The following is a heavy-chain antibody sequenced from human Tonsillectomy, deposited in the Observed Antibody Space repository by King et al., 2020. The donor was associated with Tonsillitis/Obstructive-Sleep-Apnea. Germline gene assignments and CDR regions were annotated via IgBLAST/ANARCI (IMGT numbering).Heavy chain of an antibody. CDR1: GFTFSSYG. J-gene: IGHJ4*02. V-gene: IGHV3-33*01. CDR3: ARDKEQQLVPRGVFDY. Sequence: VQLVESGGGVVQPGRSLRLSCAASGFTFSSYGMHWVRQAPGKGLEWVAVIWYDGSNKYYADSVKGRFTISRDNSKNTLYLQMNSLRAEDTAVYYCARDKEQQLVPRGVFDYWGQGTLVTVSS. CDR2: IWYDGSNK. D-gene: IGHD6-13*01.